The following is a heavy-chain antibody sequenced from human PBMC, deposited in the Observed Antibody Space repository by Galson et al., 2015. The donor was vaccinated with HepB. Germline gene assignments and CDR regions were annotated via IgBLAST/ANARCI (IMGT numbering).Heavy chain of an antibody. CDR2: ISAYNGNP. CDR1: GYTFSSYG. Sequence: SVKVSCKAYGYTFSSYGISWVRQAPGQGLEWMGWISAYNGNPNYAQKIQDRVTMTTDTSTSTVYMELRSLGSDDTAVYSCVTSRFYDSRGTHYYFALWGRGTLGTVAS. D-gene: IGHD3-22*01. V-gene: IGHV1-18*01. CDR3: VTSRFYDSRGTHYYFAL. J-gene: IGHJ2*01.